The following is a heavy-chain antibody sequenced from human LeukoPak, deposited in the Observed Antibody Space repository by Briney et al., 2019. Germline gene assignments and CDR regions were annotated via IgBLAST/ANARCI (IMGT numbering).Heavy chain of an antibody. J-gene: IGHJ5*02. V-gene: IGHV4-4*07. CDR2: IYTSGSA. Sequence: SETLSLTCTVSGGSISSYYWSWIRQPAGKGLEWIGRIYTSGSANYNPSLKSRVTMSVDTSKNQFSLKLSSVTAADTAVYYCARDRTAYCGGDCYSNWFDPWGQGTLVTVSS. CDR3: ARDRTAYCGGDCYSNWFDP. D-gene: IGHD2-21*02. CDR1: GGSISSYY.